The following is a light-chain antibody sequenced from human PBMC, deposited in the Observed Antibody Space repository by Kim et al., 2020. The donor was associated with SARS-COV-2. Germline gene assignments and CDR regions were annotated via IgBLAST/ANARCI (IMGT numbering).Light chain of an antibody. V-gene: IGLV3-21*04. CDR3: QVWDSSSDHRVV. CDR1: SIGSKR. J-gene: IGLJ2*01. CDR2: YDS. Sequence: PGKTARVSCGGNSIGSKRVHWYQRKSGQAPVLVIYYDSDRPSGIPERFSGSNSGNTATLTISRVEAGDEADYYCQVWDSSSDHRVVFGGGTQLTVL.